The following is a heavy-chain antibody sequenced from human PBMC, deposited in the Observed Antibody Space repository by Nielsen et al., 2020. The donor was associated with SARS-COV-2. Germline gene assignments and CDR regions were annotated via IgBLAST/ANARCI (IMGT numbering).Heavy chain of an antibody. Sequence: ASVKVSCKASGYTFTNYNIAWVRRAPGQGLEWMGWIATNTGNTNYAQNFQGRVTMATDTSTGIGYMELRNLKSDDTAVYFCARVSLGGEEYWTTSYYSFDYWGQGSLVTVSS. CDR1: GYTFTNYN. CDR2: IATNTGNT. J-gene: IGHJ4*02. D-gene: IGHD2-8*01. CDR3: ARVSLGGEEYWTTSYYSFDY. V-gene: IGHV1-18*01.